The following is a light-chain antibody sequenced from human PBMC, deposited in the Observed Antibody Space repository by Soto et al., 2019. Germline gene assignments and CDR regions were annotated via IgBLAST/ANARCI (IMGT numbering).Light chain of an antibody. V-gene: IGLV1-40*01. CDR1: SSNIGAGYD. CDR2: GNS. CDR3: QSYDSSLSGYYV. Sequence: QSVLTQPPSVSGAPGQRVTISCTGSSSNIGAGYDVHWYQQLPGTAPKLLISGNSNRPSGVSDRFSGSKSGTSASLAITGLQAEDEADYYCQSYDSSLSGYYVFGTGTKLTVL. J-gene: IGLJ1*01.